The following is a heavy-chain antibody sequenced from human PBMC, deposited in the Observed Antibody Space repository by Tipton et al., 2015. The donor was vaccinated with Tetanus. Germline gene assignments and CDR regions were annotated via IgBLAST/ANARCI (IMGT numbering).Heavy chain of an antibody. CDR1: GGSTRGFY. CDR3: ARVLRYSALGGWDDAFEI. D-gene: IGHD1-26*01. V-gene: IGHV4-4*07. J-gene: IGHJ3*02. Sequence: GLVKPSETLSLSCTVSGGSTRGFYWSWIRQSAGKGLEWIGRIYSGGSTKYNPSLKSRVTMSMDTSKNRFSLKMSPVMVADTAVYFCARVLRYSALGGWDDAFEIWGQGTMVTVSS. CDR2: IYSGGST.